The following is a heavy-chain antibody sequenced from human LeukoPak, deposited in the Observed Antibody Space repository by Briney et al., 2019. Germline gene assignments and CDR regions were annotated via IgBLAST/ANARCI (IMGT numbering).Heavy chain of an antibody. CDR2: ISGSGGST. CDR1: GFTFSSYA. CDR3: AKDGYDSSGYYYGDY. J-gene: IGHJ4*02. V-gene: IGHV3-23*01. Sequence: GGSLRLSCAASGFTFSSYAMSWVRQAPGKGLEWVSAISGSGGSTYYADSVKGRFTISGDNSKNTLYLQMNSLRAEDTAVYYCAKDGYDSSGYYYGDYWGQGTLVTVSS. D-gene: IGHD3-22*01.